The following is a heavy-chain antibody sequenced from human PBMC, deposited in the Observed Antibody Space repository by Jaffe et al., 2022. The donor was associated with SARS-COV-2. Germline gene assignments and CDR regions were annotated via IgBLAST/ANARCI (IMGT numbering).Heavy chain of an antibody. CDR3: AREGHGSTGSGYLDY. Sequence: QVQLVQSGAEVKKPGASVKVSCKASGYTFTSYYMHWVRQAPGQGLEWMGIINPSGGSTSYAQKFQGRVTMTRDTSTSTVYMELSSLRSEDTAVYYCAREGHGSTGSGYLDYWGQGTLVTVSS. CDR2: INPSGGST. J-gene: IGHJ4*02. D-gene: IGHD3-22*01. V-gene: IGHV1-46*01. CDR1: GYTFTSYY.